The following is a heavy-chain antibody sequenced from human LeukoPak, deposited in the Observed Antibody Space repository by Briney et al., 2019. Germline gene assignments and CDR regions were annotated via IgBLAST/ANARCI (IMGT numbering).Heavy chain of an antibody. J-gene: IGHJ3*02. CDR2: ISSSSAYI. Sequence: GGTLRLSCAASGFTLATYSMNWVRQAPGKGLEWVSSISSSSAYIYYADSVKGRFTISIDNAKESLFLQMNSLRPEDTALYYCASLKIRRIGNAFDIWGQGTMVTVSS. CDR1: GFTLATYS. CDR3: ASLKIRRIGNAFDI. V-gene: IGHV3-21*01. D-gene: IGHD1-1*01.